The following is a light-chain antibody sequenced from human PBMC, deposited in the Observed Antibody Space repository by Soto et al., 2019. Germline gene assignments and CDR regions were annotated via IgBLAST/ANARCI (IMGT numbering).Light chain of an antibody. CDR1: QSVSSSY. Sequence: PGERVTLSCRASQSVSSSYLTWYQQRPGQAPRLLIYGASTRATCIPARFSGSGSGTDFTLTISSLEPEDFAVYYCQQRYNWPPITFGQGTRLENK. CDR3: QQRYNWPPIT. J-gene: IGKJ5*01. CDR2: GAS. V-gene: IGKV3D-7*01.